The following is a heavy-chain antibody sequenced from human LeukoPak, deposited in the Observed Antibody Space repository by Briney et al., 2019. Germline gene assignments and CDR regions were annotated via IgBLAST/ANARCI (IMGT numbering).Heavy chain of an antibody. J-gene: IGHJ4*02. CDR3: ARETDRGYSYGYYFDY. D-gene: IGHD5-18*01. V-gene: IGHV3-48*03. CDR1: GFTFSSYE. CDR2: ISSSGSTI. Sequence: PGGSLRPSCAASGFTFSSYEMNWVRQAPGKGLEWVSYISSSGSTIYYADSVKGRFTISRDNAKNSLYLQMNSLRAEDTAVYYCARETDRGYSYGYYFDYWGQGTLVTVSS.